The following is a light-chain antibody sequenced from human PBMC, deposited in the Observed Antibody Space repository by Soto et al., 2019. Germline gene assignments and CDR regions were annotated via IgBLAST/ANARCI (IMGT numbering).Light chain of an antibody. CDR3: AAWDESLNVWV. CDR2: SNN. V-gene: IGLV1-44*01. CDR1: SSNIGSNT. Sequence: QSVLTQPPSASGTPGQRVTISCSGSSSNIGSNTVNWYQQLPGTAPKLLIYSNNQRPSGVPDRFSGSKSGTSASLASSCLLSEDEGDYYCAAWDESLNVWVFGGGTKLTVL. J-gene: IGLJ3*02.